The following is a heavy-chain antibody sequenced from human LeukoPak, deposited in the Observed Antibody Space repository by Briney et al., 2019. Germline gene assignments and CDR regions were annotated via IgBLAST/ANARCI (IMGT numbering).Heavy chain of an antibody. J-gene: IGHJ6*03. CDR3: AKDRSPPYYYYMDV. Sequence: GGSLRLSCAASGFTFDDYAMHWVRQAPGKGLEWGSGISWNSGSIGYADSVKGRFTISRDNAKNSLYLQMNSLRAEDTALYYCAKDRSPPYYYYMDVWGKGTTVTVSS. CDR2: ISWNSGSI. V-gene: IGHV3-9*01. CDR1: GFTFDDYA.